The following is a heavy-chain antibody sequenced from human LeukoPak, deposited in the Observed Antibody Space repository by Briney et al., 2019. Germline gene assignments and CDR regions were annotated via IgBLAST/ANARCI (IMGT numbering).Heavy chain of an antibody. J-gene: IGHJ5*02. CDR3: AIIWEWDYDILTGYS. D-gene: IGHD3-9*01. V-gene: IGHV3-21*01. CDR1: GFTFSIYS. Sequence: GRSLRLSCAASGFTFSIYSMNSVRQAPGKGLEWLSSISSSSSYIYYADSVKGRFTISRDNAKNALYLQMNSLRAEDTAVYYCAIIWEWDYDILTGYSWGQGTLVTVSS. CDR2: ISSSSSYI.